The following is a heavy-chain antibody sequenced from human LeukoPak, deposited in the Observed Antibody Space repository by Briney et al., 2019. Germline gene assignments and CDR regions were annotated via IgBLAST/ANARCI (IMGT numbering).Heavy chain of an antibody. CDR2: ISSSSSYI. J-gene: IGHJ4*02. V-gene: IGHV3-21*01. CDR1: GFTFSSYS. D-gene: IGHD1-26*01. CDR3: ARDRYSGKNLDY. Sequence: GGSLRLSCAASGFTFSSYSMNWVRQAPGKGLEWVSSISSSSSYIYYADSVKGRFTISRDNAKNSLYLQMNSLRAEDTAVYYCARDRYSGKNLDYWGQGTLVTVSS.